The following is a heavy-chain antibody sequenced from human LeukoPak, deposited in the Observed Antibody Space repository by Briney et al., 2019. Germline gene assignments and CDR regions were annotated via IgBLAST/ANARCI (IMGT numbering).Heavy chain of an antibody. V-gene: IGHV4-39*07. D-gene: IGHD5-18*01. J-gene: IGHJ4*02. Sequence: PSETLSLTCTVSGGSISSSSYYWGWIRQPPGKGLEWIGSIYYSGSTYYNPSLKSRVTISVDTSKNQFSLKLSSVTAADTAVYYCARARRGYSYGYASTYYFDYWGQGTLVTVSS. CDR1: GGSISSSSYY. CDR3: ARARRGYSYGYASTYYFDY. CDR2: IYYSGST.